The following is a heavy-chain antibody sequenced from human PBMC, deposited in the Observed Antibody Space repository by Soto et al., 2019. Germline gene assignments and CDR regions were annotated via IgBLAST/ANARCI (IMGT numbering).Heavy chain of an antibody. D-gene: IGHD6-6*01. CDR2: ISRNSGRI. Sequence: SGGSLRLSCEGFGYTFRGYGMIWVRQAPGKGLEWVSGISRNSGRIEYADSVKGRFTTSRDNAKNSLYLQMNSLRAEDAALYYCARDEARPLGYWGQGTLVTVSS. CDR3: ARDEARPLGY. CDR1: GYTFRGYG. J-gene: IGHJ4*02. V-gene: IGHV3-48*04.